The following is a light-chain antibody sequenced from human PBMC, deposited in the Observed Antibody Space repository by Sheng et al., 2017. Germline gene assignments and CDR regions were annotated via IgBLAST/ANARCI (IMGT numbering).Light chain of an antibody. Sequence: DIQMTQSHSTLSASVGDRVTITCRASQSISGWLAWYQQKPGKAPKLLIYKASSLESGVPSRFSGSGSGTEFTLTISSLQPDDVGTYYCQEYISYSWTFGQGTKVEIK. CDR3: QEYISYSWT. V-gene: IGKV1-5*03. CDR2: KAS. CDR1: QSISGW. J-gene: IGKJ1*01.